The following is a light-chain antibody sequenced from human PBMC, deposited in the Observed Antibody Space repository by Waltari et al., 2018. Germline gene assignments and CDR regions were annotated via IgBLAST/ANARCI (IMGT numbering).Light chain of an antibody. J-gene: IGKJ1*01. CDR3: QQSYSSPRT. CDR2: GAS. CDR1: QSIGSN. Sequence: DIQMTQSPSPLSASVGDRVTITCRASQSIGSNLSWYQQKPGKAPNLLIYGASSLQSGVPSRFSASGSGTYFTLTISSLQPEDFASYYCQQSYSSPRTFGQGTKVEVK. V-gene: IGKV1-39*01.